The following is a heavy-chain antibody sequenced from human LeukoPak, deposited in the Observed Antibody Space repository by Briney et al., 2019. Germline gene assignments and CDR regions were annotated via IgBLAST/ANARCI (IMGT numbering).Heavy chain of an antibody. V-gene: IGHV6-1*01. J-gene: IGHJ4*02. Sequence: SQTLSLTCAISGDSASRNNIAWNWIRQSPSRGLEWLGRTYYRSTWYNEYALSVEIRITIIPHTSKNQPSLHMNSVTPDDTAVSYCARGRDVGVVPAADFDYWGQGTLVTVYS. CDR3: ARGRDVGVVPAADFDY. D-gene: IGHD2-2*01. CDR2: TYYRSTWYN. CDR1: GDSASRNNIA.